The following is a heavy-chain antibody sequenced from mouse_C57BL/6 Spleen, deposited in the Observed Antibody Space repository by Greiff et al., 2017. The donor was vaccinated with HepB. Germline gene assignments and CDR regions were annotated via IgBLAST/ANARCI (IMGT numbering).Heavy chain of an antibody. CDR1: GYTFTDYE. Sequence: QVQLKESGAELVRPGASVTLSCKASGYTFTDYEMHWVKQTPVHGLEWIGAIDPETGGTAYNQKFKGKAILTADKSSSTAYMELRSLTSEDSAVYYCERRVTTVGDYWGQGTTLTVSS. V-gene: IGHV1-15*01. J-gene: IGHJ2*01. CDR2: IDPETGGT. D-gene: IGHD1-1*01. CDR3: ERRVTTVGDY.